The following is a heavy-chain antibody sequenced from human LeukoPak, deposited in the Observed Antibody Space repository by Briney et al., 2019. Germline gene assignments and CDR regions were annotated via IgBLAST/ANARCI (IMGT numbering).Heavy chain of an antibody. CDR2: INSNSGDT. Sequence: ASVKVSCKTSGYIFTDYYIYWVRQAPGQGLEWMGWINSNSGDTNYAQKFQGRVTMTRNTSISTAYMELSSLRSEDTAVYYCARGLFGGTMIVEDYWGQGTLVTVSS. CDR3: ARGLFGGTMIVEDY. CDR1: GYIFTDYY. V-gene: IGHV1-2*02. J-gene: IGHJ4*02. D-gene: IGHD3-22*01.